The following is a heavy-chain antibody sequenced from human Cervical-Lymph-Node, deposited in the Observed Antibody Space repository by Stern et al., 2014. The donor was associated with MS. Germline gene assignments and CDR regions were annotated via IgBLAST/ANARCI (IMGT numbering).Heavy chain of an antibody. Sequence: VQLVESGGGVVQPGRSLRLSCAASGFTFSSYGMHWVRQAPGKGLEWVAVISYDGSNKYYADSVKGRFTISRDNSKNTLYLQMNGLRAEDTALYYCAKDSHYDSSGAPLDYWGQGTLVTVSS. CDR3: AKDSHYDSSGAPLDY. CDR1: GFTFSSYG. D-gene: IGHD3-22*01. CDR2: ISYDGSNK. J-gene: IGHJ4*02. V-gene: IGHV3-30*18.